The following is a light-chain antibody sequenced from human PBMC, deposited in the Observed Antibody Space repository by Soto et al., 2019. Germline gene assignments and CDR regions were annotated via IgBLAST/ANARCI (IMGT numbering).Light chain of an antibody. V-gene: IGKV1-39*01. CDR1: HPISNY. CDR3: QQTYASPFP. Sequence: DIPMTQSPSSLSASVGDRVTITCRASHPISNYLNWYQHRPGKAPKLLIYGASTLQSGVPSRFSGSESVTDFTLTITSLQPEACATYCCQQTYASPFPFGQGTRLQIK. J-gene: IGKJ5*01. CDR2: GAS.